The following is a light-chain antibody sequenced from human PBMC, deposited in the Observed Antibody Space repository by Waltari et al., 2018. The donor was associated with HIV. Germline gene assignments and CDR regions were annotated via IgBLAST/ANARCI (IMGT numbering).Light chain of an antibody. V-gene: IGKV3-15*01. CDR2: GAS. CDR3: QQYKTWPLT. J-gene: IGKJ1*01. CDR1: QNVFSD. Sequence: ETVMTQSPGTLSVSPGGRATLSCRASQNVFSDLAWYHQKPGQPPRLLIFGASKRATGVPARVSGSGSGTEFTLTITSLQTEDYGLYHCQQYKTWPLTFGQGTRVEIK.